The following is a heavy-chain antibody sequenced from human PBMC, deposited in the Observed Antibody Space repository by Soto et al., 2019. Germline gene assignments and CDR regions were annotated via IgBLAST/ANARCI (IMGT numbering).Heavy chain of an antibody. V-gene: IGHV3-15*07. CDR2: IKSKVDGGTT. J-gene: IGHJ4*02. CDR3: STGGYFFDY. CDR1: GFTFSNAW. Sequence: EEQMVESGGGLVKPGGSLRLACVASGFTFSNAWMNWVRQPPGKGLEWVGRIKSKVDGGTTDYAAPVKGRFSISRDDSKNMVYLQMNSLRSEDTAVYYCSTGGYFFDYWGQGTLCTVSS.